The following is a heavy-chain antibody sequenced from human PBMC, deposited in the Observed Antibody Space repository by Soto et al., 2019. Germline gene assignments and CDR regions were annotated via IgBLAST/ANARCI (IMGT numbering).Heavy chain of an antibody. CDR1: EFTFSRYW. CDR2: ISQDGSET. V-gene: IGHV3-7*01. D-gene: IGHD5-12*01. CDR3: SRGDIVPTMNDY. J-gene: IGHJ4*02. Sequence: GGSLRLSCAASEFTFSRYWMTWVRQAPGKGLEWVASISQDGSETHYVDSVKGRFTISRDNSKNTLYLQMNSLRAEDTAVYYCSRGDIVPTMNDYWGQGSLVPVSS.